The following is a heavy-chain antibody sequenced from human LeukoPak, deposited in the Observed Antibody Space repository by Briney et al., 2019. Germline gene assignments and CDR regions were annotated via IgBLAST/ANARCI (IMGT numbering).Heavy chain of an antibody. D-gene: IGHD2-2*01. Sequence: GGSLRLSCAASGFTFSSYAMSWVRQAPGKGLEWVSAISGCGGSTYYADSVKGRFTISRDNSKNTLYLQMNSLRAEDTAVYYCAKSVGYCSSTSCPNDYWGQGTLVTVSS. V-gene: IGHV3-23*01. J-gene: IGHJ4*02. CDR2: ISGCGGST. CDR1: GFTFSSYA. CDR3: AKSVGYCSSTSCPNDY.